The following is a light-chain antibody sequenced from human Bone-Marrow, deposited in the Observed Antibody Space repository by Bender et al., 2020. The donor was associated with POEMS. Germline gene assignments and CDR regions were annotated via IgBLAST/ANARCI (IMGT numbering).Light chain of an antibody. V-gene: IGLV2-14*02. CDR2: EVT. CDR1: RNDVGGYDL. CDR3: SSYTSISTLV. Sequence: QSVLTQPASVSGSPGQSITITCTGTRNDVGGYDLVSWYRQDPGKAPKLLISEVTKRPSGVSIRFSGSKSGNTASLTISGLQAEDEADYYCSSYTSISTLVFGTGTKVSVL. J-gene: IGLJ1*01.